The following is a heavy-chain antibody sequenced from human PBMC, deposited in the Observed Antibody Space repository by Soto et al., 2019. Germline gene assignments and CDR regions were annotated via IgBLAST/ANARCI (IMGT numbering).Heavy chain of an antibody. J-gene: IGHJ6*02. CDR2: INHSGST. CDR3: ARGQARGIAARRCYGMDV. Sequence: SETLSLTCAVYGGSFSGYYWSWIRQPPGKGLEWIGEINHSGSTNYNPSLKSRVTISVDTSKNQFSLKLSSVTAADTAVYYCARGQARGIAARRCYGMDVWGQGTTVTVSS. V-gene: IGHV4-34*01. CDR1: GGSFSGYY. D-gene: IGHD6-6*01.